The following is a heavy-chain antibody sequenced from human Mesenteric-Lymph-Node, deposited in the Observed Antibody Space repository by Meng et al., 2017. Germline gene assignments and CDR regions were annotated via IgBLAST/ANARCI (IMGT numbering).Heavy chain of an antibody. Sequence: ASVKVSCKASGYTFTGYYMHWVRQAPGQGLEWMGWINPNSGGTNYAQKFQGRVTMTRDTSISTAYMELSRPRSDDTAVYYCARDIVVVVAATLGYYYYGMDVWGQGTTVTVSS. CDR3: ARDIVVVVAATLGYYYYGMDV. V-gene: IGHV1-2*02. D-gene: IGHD2-15*01. CDR2: INPNSGGT. J-gene: IGHJ6*02. CDR1: GYTFTGYY.